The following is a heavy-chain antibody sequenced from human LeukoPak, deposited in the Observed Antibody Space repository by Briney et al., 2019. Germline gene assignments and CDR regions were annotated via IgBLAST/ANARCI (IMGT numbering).Heavy chain of an antibody. CDR3: ARSGARNYYDSSGCEFSY. Sequence: SETLSLTCAVYGGSFSGYYWSWIRQPPGKGLEWIGEINHSGSTNYNPSLKSRVTISVDTSKNQFSLKLSSVTAADTAVYYCARSGARNYYDSSGCEFSYWGQGTLVTVSS. J-gene: IGHJ4*02. D-gene: IGHD3-22*01. V-gene: IGHV4-34*01. CDR1: GGSFSGYY. CDR2: INHSGST.